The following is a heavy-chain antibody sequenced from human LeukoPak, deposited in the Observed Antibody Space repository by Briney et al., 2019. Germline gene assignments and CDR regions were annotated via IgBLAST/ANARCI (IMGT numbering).Heavy chain of an antibody. CDR2: IYYSGST. J-gene: IGHJ3*02. Sequence: PSETLSLTCPVSGGSTTSYYWSWIRQPPGKGLEWIGYIYYSGSTNYNPSLKSRVTISVDTSKNQFSLKLSSVTAADTAVYYCARATYYYDSSGYYRRAFDIWGQGTMVTVSS. CDR1: GGSTTSYY. V-gene: IGHV4-59*01. CDR3: ARATYYYDSSGYYRRAFDI. D-gene: IGHD3-22*01.